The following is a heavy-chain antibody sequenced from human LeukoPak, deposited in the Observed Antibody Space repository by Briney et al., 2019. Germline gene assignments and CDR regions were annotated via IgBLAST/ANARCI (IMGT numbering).Heavy chain of an antibody. CDR1: GGSISKYY. Sequence: SETLSLTCTVSGGSISKYYWSWIRQSPGKGLEWVGYIYNSGATTDYNPSLKNRVTISVDTSKNQFSLKVRSVTAADTAVYYCARAQWYYDGTNYSPSGFDGWGQGTLVTVSS. D-gene: IGHD3-22*01. V-gene: IGHV4-59*01. CDR2: IYNSGAT. CDR3: ARAQWYYDGTNYSPSGFDG. J-gene: IGHJ4*02.